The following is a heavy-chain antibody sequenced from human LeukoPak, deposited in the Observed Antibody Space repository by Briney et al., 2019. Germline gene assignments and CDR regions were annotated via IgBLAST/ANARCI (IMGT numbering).Heavy chain of an antibody. Sequence: GESLKIACKGSGYSFSNYWIGWVRQMPGKGLEWMGIIYPGDSDTRYSPSFQGQVTISADKSISTAYLQWSSLKASDTAIYYCARRTDRSFWYLDYWGQGTLVTVSS. V-gene: IGHV5-51*01. CDR3: ARRTDRSFWYLDY. CDR2: IYPGDSDT. CDR1: GYSFSNYW. J-gene: IGHJ4*02.